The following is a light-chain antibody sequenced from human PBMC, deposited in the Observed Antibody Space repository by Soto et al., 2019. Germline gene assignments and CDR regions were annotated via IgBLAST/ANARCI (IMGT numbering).Light chain of an antibody. CDR2: EVN. CDR3: FSYAGADTFV. V-gene: IGLV2-23*02. Sequence: QSALAQPASVSGSPGQSITISCTVTSSDIGNYNLVSWFQQHPGKAPKLFIYEVNRRPSGVSDRLSGSKSANTASLTISGLQAEDEADYYCFSYAGADTFVFGTGTKVTVL. CDR1: SSDIGNYNL. J-gene: IGLJ1*01.